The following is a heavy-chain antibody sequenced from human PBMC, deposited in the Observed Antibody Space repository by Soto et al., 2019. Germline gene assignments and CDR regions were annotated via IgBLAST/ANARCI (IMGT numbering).Heavy chain of an antibody. CDR2: ISSSSSYI. V-gene: IGHV3-21*02. J-gene: IGHJ6*02. Sequence: EVQLVESGGDLVKPGGSLRLSCAVSGFTFSSHSMNWVRQAPGKGLEWVSSISSSSSYIYYADSVKGRFTISRDNAKNSLFLQMNSLRAEDTAVYYCARDPRVRNQLLSTLYALDVWGQGTTVTVSS. D-gene: IGHD2-2*01. CDR1: GFTFSSHS. CDR3: ARDPRVRNQLLSTLYALDV.